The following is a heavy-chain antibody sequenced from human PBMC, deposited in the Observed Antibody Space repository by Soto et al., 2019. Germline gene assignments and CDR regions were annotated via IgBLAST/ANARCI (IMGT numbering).Heavy chain of an antibody. D-gene: IGHD1-1*01. J-gene: IGHJ4*02. CDR2: ISAHHGNT. CDR3: ARGRYGDY. Sequence: QIHLVQSGAEVKKPGASVKVSCKGSGYGFTTYGITWVRQAPGQGVEWMAWISAHHGNTXYSQKLQGRVTVXRDTSTSTAYMXLRGXRSDDTAVYYCARGRYGDYWGQGALVTVSS. CDR1: GYGFTTYG. V-gene: IGHV1-18*01.